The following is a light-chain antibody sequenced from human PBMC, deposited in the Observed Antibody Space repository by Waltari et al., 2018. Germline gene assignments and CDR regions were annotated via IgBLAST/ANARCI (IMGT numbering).Light chain of an antibody. CDR2: GAS. CDR3: QQLNSYPIT. CDR1: QCISSH. Sequence: DIQLTQSPSFLSASVGDRVTITCRASQCISSHLAWYQKKPGKAPKLLIYGASTLGSGVPSGFSGGGSGTEFTLTISSLQPEDFATYYCQQLNSYPITFGQGTRLEIK. V-gene: IGKV1-9*01. J-gene: IGKJ5*01.